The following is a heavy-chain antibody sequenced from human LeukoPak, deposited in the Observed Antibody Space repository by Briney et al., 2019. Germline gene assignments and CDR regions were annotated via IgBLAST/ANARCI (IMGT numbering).Heavy chain of an antibody. CDR1: GFSFSSYG. J-gene: IGHJ6*02. Sequence: PGGSLRLSCAASGFSFSSYGMHWVRQAPGKGLEWVAVIWYDGSNKYYGDSVKGRFTISRDNSKNTLYLQMNSLRAEDTAVYYCARRDRYCSSTSCYPLYGMDVWAKGPRSPSP. V-gene: IGHV3-33*01. CDR2: IWYDGSNK. D-gene: IGHD2-2*01. CDR3: ARRDRYCSSTSCYPLYGMDV.